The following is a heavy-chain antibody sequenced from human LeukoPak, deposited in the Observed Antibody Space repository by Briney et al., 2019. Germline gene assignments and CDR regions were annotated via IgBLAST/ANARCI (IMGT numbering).Heavy chain of an antibody. J-gene: IGHJ6*03. CDR3: AGRRGPTGYYYMDV. V-gene: IGHV3-20*04. Sequence: PGGSLRLSCAASGFTFDDYGMSWVRQAPGKGLEWVSGINWNGGSTGYADSVKGRFTISRDNAKNSLYLQMNSLRAEDTALYYCAGRRGPTGYYYMDVWGKGTTVTVSS. CDR1: GFTFDDYG. D-gene: IGHD4-17*01. CDR2: INWNGGST.